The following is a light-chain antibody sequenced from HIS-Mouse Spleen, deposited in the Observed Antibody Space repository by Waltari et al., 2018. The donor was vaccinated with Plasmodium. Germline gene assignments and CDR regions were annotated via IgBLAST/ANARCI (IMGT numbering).Light chain of an antibody. CDR2: QDS. V-gene: IGLV3-1*01. Sequence: SYELTQPPSVSVSPGQTASITCPGDKLGDKYACWYQQKPGQSPVLVIYQDSKRPSGNPERFSGSNSGNTATLTISGTQAMDEADYYCQAWDSSTWVFGGGTKLTVL. CDR1: KLGDKY. J-gene: IGLJ3*02. CDR3: QAWDSSTWV.